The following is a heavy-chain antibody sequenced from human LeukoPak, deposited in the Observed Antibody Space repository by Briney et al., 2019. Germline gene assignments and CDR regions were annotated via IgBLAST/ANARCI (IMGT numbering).Heavy chain of an antibody. CDR3: ARRYHFWSGYPSFYFDY. Sequence: PGGSLRLSCAASGFTFSHYAMGWVRQAPGEGLEWISAITDSGGDTYYADSVKGRFTISRDNSKSTLDLQMNSLRVEDTAVYYCARRYHFWSGYPSFYFDYWGQGTLVTVSS. J-gene: IGHJ4*02. D-gene: IGHD3-3*02. V-gene: IGHV3-23*01. CDR2: ITDSGGDT. CDR1: GFTFSHYA.